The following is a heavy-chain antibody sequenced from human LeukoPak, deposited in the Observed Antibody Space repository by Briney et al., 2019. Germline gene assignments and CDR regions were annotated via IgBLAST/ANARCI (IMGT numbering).Heavy chain of an antibody. J-gene: IGHJ4*02. V-gene: IGHV3-7*01. D-gene: IGHD3-16*01. CDR1: GFSFTSNW. CDR3: TAGALGY. CDR2: IKPDGSDK. Sequence: PGGSLRLSRAASGFSFTSNWMNWVRQAPGKGLEWVANIKPDGSDKYYVDSVKGRFTISRDNAKNSLYLQMNSLRAEDTAVYYCTAGALGYWGRGTLINVSS.